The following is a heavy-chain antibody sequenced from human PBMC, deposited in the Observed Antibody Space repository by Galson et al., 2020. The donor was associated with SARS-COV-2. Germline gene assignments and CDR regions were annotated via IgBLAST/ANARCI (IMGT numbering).Heavy chain of an antibody. CDR2: ISSSSSTI. CDR1: GFTFSSYS. CDR3: ARDNGVVPAAEYYYYYYMDV. J-gene: IGHJ6*03. D-gene: IGHD2-2*01. V-gene: IGHV3-48*04. Sequence: GESLKISCAASGFTFSSYSMNWVRQAPGKGLEWVSYISSSSSTIYYADSVKGRFTISRDNAKNSLYLQMNSLRAEDTAVYYCARDNGVVPAAEYYYYYYMDVWGKGTTVTVSS.